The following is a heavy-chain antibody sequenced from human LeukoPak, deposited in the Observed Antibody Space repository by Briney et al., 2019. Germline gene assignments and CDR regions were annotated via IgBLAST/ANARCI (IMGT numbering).Heavy chain of an antibody. CDR3: ARVVGMTGYFRVANYFDY. V-gene: IGHV3-7*03. CDR2: IKQDGSEK. Sequence: GGSLRLSCAASGFIFRSYWMSWVRQAPGEGLEWVANIKQDGSEKYYVDSVKGRFTISRDNAKNSLSLQMNSLRAEDTAVYYCARVVGMTGYFRVANYFDYWGQGTLVTVSS. D-gene: IGHD3-9*01. J-gene: IGHJ4*02. CDR1: GFIFRSYW.